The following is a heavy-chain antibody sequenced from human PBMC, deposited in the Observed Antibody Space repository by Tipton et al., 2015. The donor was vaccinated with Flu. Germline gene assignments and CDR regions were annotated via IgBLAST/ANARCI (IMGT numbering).Heavy chain of an antibody. CDR3: ARELRGYSGYTGGDAFDI. Sequence: GLVKPSETLSLTCAVSGGSCSTSYWSWLRQPAGKGLEWIGRISTSGSANYNASLESRVTMSRDTSKNPFSLRLSAATAADTALYYCARELRGYSGYTGGDAFDIWGQGIMVTVSS. J-gene: IGHJ3*02. CDR1: GGSCSTSY. D-gene: IGHD5-12*01. CDR2: ISTSGSA. V-gene: IGHV4-4*07.